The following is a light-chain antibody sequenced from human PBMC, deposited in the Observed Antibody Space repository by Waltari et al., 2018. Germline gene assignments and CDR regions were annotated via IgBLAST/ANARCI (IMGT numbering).Light chain of an antibody. CDR3: QESYSSPPST. V-gene: IGKV1-39*01. CDR1: QSIGNY. CDR2: SAS. J-gene: IGKJ1*01. Sequence: IQMTQSPSSLSAVVGDRVTITCRASQSIGNYLNWYQQKPGKAPQLLIYSASSLSRGVPSRFSGRGSGTEFSLTISGLQPDDFATYYCQESYSSPPSTFGQGTKVDIK.